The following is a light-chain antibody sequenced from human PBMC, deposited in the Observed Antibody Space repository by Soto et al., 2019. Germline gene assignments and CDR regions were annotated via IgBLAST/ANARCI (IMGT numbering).Light chain of an antibody. V-gene: IGLV1-40*01. CDR3: QSYDRRLSAPYV. Sequence: QSVLTQLPSVSGAPGQRVTISCAGSSSNIGAGYDVHWYQHLPGTARKLLIYDNNNRPSGVPDRFSGSKSGTSASLAITGLQAEDEADYYCQSYDRRLSAPYVFGPGTKLTVL. CDR2: DNN. J-gene: IGLJ1*01. CDR1: SSNIGAGYD.